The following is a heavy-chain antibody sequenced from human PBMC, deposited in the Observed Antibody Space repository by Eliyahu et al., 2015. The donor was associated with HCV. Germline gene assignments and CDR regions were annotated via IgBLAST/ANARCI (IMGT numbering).Heavy chain of an antibody. V-gene: IGHV4-59*01. CDR2: IHYSGST. CDR3: ASGGGGIAVTGTGGWFXP. J-gene: IGHJ5*02. Sequence: QVQLQESGPGLVKPSETLSLTCTVSGXSIXTYXWXWIRQPPRKGLEWIGYIHYSGSTNYNPSLKSRVTISVDTSKNQFSLNLTXVTAADTAMYYCASGGGGIAVTGTGGWFXPWGQGTLVTVSS. CDR1: GXSIXTYX. D-gene: IGHD6-19*01.